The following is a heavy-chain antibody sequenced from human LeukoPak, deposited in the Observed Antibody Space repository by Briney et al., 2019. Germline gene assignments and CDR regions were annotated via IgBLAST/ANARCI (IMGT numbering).Heavy chain of an antibody. D-gene: IGHD3-3*01. CDR3: ARDSAADTMGY. Sequence: SETLSLTCAVYGRSFSGYYWSWIRQPPGRGLEWIGEINHSGNTNYNPSLKSRVTISVDTSKNQFSLNLGPVTAADTAVYYCARDSAADTMGYWGQGTLVTVSS. V-gene: IGHV4-34*01. J-gene: IGHJ4*02. CDR2: INHSGNT. CDR1: GRSFSGYY.